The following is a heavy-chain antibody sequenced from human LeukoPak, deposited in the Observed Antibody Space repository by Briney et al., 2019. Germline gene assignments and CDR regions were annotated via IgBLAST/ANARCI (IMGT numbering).Heavy chain of an antibody. CDR3: ARAPYDFWSVVQYYYMDV. D-gene: IGHD3-3*01. V-gene: IGHV1-18*01. J-gene: IGHJ6*03. CDR1: GYTFNNNG. Sequence: VASVKVSCKASGYTFNNNGISWVRQAPGQGLEWMGWISAYNGNTNYAQKLQGRVTMTTDTSTSTAYMELRSLRSDDTAVYYCARAPYDFWSVVQYYYMDVWGKGTTVTVSS. CDR2: ISAYNGNT.